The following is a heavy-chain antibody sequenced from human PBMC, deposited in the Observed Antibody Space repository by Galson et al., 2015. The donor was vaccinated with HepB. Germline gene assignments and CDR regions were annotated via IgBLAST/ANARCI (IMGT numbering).Heavy chain of an antibody. J-gene: IGHJ6*02. CDR1: GYTFTSYY. D-gene: IGHD6-19*01. CDR2: INPSGGST. Sequence: SVKVSCKASGYTFTSYYMHWVRQAPGQGLEWMGIINPSGGSTSYAQKFQGRVTMTRDTSTSTVYMELSSLRSEDTAVYYCARDREYSSGWYPYYYYYYGMDVWGQGTTVTVSS. V-gene: IGHV1-46*01. CDR3: ARDREYSSGWYPYYYYYYGMDV.